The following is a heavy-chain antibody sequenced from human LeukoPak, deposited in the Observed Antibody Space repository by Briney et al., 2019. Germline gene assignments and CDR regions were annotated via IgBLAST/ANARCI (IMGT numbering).Heavy chain of an antibody. V-gene: IGHV4-39*07. CDR3: ARVNYYYGSGSYYYYYYYMDV. CDR1: GGSISSSSYY. CDR2: IYYSGST. Sequence: PSETLSLTCTVSGGSISSSSYYWGWIRQPPGKGLEWIGSIYYSGSTYYNPSLKSRVTMSVDTSKNQFSLKLSSVTAADTAVYYCARVNYYYGSGSYYYYYYYMDVWGKGTTVTISS. J-gene: IGHJ6*03. D-gene: IGHD3-10*01.